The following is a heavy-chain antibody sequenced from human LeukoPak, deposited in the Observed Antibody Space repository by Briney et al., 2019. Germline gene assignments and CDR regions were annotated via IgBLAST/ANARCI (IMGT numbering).Heavy chain of an antibody. V-gene: IGHV3-21*01. CDR1: GFSFSSYS. CDR2: ISSSGSYV. J-gene: IGHJ4*02. D-gene: IGHD6-19*01. CDR3: ARDVRDEYSSGWYPIGY. Sequence: GGSLRLSCAASGFSFSSYSMNWVRQAPGKGLEWVSSISSSGSYVYYADSVKGRFTISRDNAKNSLYLQMNSLRAEDTAVYYCARDVRDEYSSGWYPIGYWGQGTLVTVSS.